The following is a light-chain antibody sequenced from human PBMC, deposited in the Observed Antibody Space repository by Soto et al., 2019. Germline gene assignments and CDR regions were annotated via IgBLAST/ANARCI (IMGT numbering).Light chain of an antibody. J-gene: IGKJ4*01. Sequence: EIVMTQSPATLSVSPGERATLSCRASQSVSRNLAWYQQKPGQAPRLLIYGASTRATGIPAWFSGSGAGTEFTLTISSLQSEDFAVYYCQQYNSWPPLTFGGGTKVEIK. CDR2: GAS. CDR3: QQYNSWPPLT. CDR1: QSVSRN. V-gene: IGKV3D-15*01.